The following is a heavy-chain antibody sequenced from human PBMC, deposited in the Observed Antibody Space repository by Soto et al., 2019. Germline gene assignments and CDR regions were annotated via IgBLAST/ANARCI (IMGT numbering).Heavy chain of an antibody. Sequence: QVQLVQSGAEVKKPGASVKVSCKASGYTFPSYHISWVRQATGQGLEWMGWMHPYSGNTAYAQKFQGRLTMTTNSSISTAYMELSSPTSEDPAVYYCAREQDYGDYGDYWGQGTLVTVSS. CDR1: GYTFPSYH. J-gene: IGHJ4*02. CDR2: MHPYSGNT. D-gene: IGHD4-17*01. V-gene: IGHV1-8*01. CDR3: AREQDYGDYGDY.